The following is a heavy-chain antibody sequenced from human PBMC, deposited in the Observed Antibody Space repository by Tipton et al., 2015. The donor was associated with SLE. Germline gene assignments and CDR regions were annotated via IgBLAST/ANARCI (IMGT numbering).Heavy chain of an antibody. V-gene: IGHV3-33*01. CDR1: GFTFSTYG. J-gene: IGHJ6*03. Sequence: SLRLSCAASGFTFSTYGMHWVRQAPGKGLECVAVIWYDGSNKYYADSVKGRFTISRDNSKNTLYLQMNSLRAEDTAVYYCALGSGWFSYYYMDVWGKGTTVTVSS. CDR3: ALGSGWFSYYYMDV. D-gene: IGHD6-19*01. CDR2: IWYDGSNK.